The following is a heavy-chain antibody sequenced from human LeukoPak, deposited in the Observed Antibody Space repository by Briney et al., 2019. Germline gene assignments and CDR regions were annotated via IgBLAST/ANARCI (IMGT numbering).Heavy chain of an antibody. CDR3: ARVRSSGYFDY. Sequence: GGSLRLSCAASGFTVSSNYKSWVRQAPGKGLEWVSVIYRGASTAYADSVKGRFTISRDNDQNKVLLQMNRLRGEDTAMYYCARVRSSGYFDYWGQGILVTVSS. D-gene: IGHD3-22*01. CDR1: GFTVSSNY. V-gene: IGHV3-53*01. CDR2: IYRGAST. J-gene: IGHJ4*02.